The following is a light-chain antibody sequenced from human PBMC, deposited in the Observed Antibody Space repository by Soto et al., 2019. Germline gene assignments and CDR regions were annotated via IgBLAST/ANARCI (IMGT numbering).Light chain of an antibody. J-gene: IGLJ1*01. V-gene: IGLV2-14*01. Sequence: QSALIQPASVSGSPGQSITISCTGTSTDVGSYNYVSWYQQHPGKAPKLMIYEVSNRPSGVSNRFSGSKSGNTASLTISGLQAEDEGDYYYSSYTTTNTYVFGSGTKVTVL. CDR1: STDVGSYNY. CDR2: EVS. CDR3: SSYTTTNTYV.